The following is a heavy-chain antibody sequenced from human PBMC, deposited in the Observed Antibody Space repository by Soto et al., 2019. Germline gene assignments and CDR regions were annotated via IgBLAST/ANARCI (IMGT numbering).Heavy chain of an antibody. D-gene: IGHD4-17*01. J-gene: IGHJ3*02. V-gene: IGHV3-23*01. Sequence: GGSLRLSCAASGFTFSSYAMSWVRQAPGKGLEWVSAISGSGGSTYYADSVKGRFTISRDNSKNTLYLQMNSLRAEDTAVYYCAKRGPRATVTTDLAFDIWGQGTMVTVS. CDR1: GFTFSSYA. CDR2: ISGSGGST. CDR3: AKRGPRATVTTDLAFDI.